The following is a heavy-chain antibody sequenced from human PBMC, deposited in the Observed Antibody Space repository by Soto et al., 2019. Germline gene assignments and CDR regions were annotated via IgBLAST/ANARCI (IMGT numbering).Heavy chain of an antibody. CDR1: GFTFSSYW. CDR3: ARVEAQQLVLGETGVLNY. V-gene: IGHV3-74*01. CDR2: INSDGSST. D-gene: IGHD6-13*01. Sequence: EVQLVESGGGLVQPGGSLRLSCAASGFTFSSYWMHWVRQAPGKGLVWVSRINSDGSSTSYADSVKGRFTISRDNAKNTLYLQMNSLRAEDTAVYYCARVEAQQLVLGETGVLNYWGQGTLVTVSS. J-gene: IGHJ4*02.